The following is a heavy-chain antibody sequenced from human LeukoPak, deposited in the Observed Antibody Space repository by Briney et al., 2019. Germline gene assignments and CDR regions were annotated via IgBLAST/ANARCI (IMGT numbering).Heavy chain of an antibody. V-gene: IGHV4-34*01. CDR2: INHSGST. Sequence: SETLSLTCAVYGGSFSGYYWSWIRQPPGKGLEWIGEINHSGSTNYNPSLKSRVTISVDTSKNQFSLKLSSVTAADTAVYYCARRDYDFWSGVPGAFDYWGQGTLVTVSS. J-gene: IGHJ4*02. D-gene: IGHD3-3*01. CDR3: ARRDYDFWSGVPGAFDY. CDR1: GGSFSGYY.